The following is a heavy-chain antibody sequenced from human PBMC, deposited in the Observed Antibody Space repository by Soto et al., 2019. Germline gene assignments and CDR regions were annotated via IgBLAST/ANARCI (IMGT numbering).Heavy chain of an antibody. CDR3: ARDYVRYCSSTSCYALTAPSYSYYGMDV. J-gene: IGHJ6*02. V-gene: IGHV1-69*01. CDR2: IIPIFGTA. Sequence: QVQLVQSGAEVKKPGSSVKVSCKASGGTFSSYAISWVRQAPGQGLEWMGGIIPIFGTANYAQKFQGRVTITADESTSTAYMELSSLRSEDTAVYYCARDYVRYCSSTSCYALTAPSYSYYGMDVWGQGTTVTVSS. D-gene: IGHD2-2*01. CDR1: GGTFSSYA.